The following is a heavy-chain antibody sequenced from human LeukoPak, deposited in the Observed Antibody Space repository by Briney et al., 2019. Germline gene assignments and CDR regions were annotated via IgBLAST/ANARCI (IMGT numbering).Heavy chain of an antibody. CDR1: GYTFTSYD. CDR2: MNPNSGNT. J-gene: IGHJ1*01. CDR3: ARVPGYSSGWFPRAEYFQH. V-gene: IGHV1-8*01. D-gene: IGHD6-19*01. Sequence: ASVKVSCKASGYTFTSYDINWVRQATGQGLEWMGWMNPNSGNTGYAQKFQGRVTMTRNTSISTAYMELSSLRSEDTAVYYCARVPGYSSGWFPRAEYFQHWGQGTLDTVSS.